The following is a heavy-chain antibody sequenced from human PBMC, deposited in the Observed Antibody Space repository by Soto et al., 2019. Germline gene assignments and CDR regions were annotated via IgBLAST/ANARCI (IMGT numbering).Heavy chain of an antibody. Sequence: EVQLLESGGGLVQPGGSLRLSCAASGFTFSSYAMSWVRQAPGKGLEWVSAISGSGGSTYYADSGKGRFTISRDNSKNTLHLQMNSLTAEDTAVYYCAKEVRDPPDGNWNYVDYWGQGTLVTVAS. CDR3: AKEVRDPPDGNWNYVDY. V-gene: IGHV3-23*01. D-gene: IGHD3-10*01. CDR1: GFTFSSYA. CDR2: ISGSGGST. J-gene: IGHJ4*02.